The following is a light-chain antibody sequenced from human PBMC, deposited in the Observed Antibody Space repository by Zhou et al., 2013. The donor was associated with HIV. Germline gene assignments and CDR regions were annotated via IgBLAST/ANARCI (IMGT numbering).Light chain of an antibody. CDR1: QTVSSTS. CDR2: GAS. CDR3: QQYGSSPFA. J-gene: IGKJ3*01. Sequence: EIVLTQSPGTLSLSPGERATLSCRASQTVSSTSLAWYQQKPGQAPRLLIYGASSRATGIPDRFSGSGSGTDFTLTINRLEPEDFAVYYCQQYGSSPFAFGPGTKVDSK. V-gene: IGKV3-20*01.